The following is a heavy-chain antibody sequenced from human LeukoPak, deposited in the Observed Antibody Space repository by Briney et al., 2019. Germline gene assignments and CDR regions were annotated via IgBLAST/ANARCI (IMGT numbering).Heavy chain of an antibody. CDR3: AKGGGYEAQYYYYYLDV. D-gene: IGHD5-12*01. V-gene: IGHV3-21*01. CDR1: GFTFRKYN. CDR2: ISSGSSYI. Sequence: GGSLRLSCAASGFTFRKYNMNWVRQAPGKGLEWVSAISSGSSYIYYADSVKGRFTISRDNSKNTLYLQMKSLRAEDTAVYYCAKGGGYEAQYYYYYLDVWGKGTTVTISS. J-gene: IGHJ6*03.